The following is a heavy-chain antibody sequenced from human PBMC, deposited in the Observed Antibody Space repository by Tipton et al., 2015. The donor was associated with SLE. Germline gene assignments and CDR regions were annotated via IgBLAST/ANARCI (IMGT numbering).Heavy chain of an antibody. CDR1: GGSITSGTYY. Sequence: TLSLTCTVSGGSITSGTYYWTWIRQPAGKGLEWIGRVYSSGSTIYNPSIKSRITISVDTSKNQFSLRLSSVTAADTAVYYCATHPRSYSSGWSYYFDYWGQGALVTVSS. CDR3: ATHPRSYSSGWSYYFDY. CDR2: VYSSGST. J-gene: IGHJ4*01. V-gene: IGHV4-61*02. D-gene: IGHD6-19*01.